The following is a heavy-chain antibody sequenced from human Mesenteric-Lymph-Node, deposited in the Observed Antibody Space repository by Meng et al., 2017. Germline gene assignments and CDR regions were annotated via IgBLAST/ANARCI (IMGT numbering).Heavy chain of an antibody. J-gene: IGHJ2*01. V-gene: IGHV4-30-4*01. CDR1: GGSISSSNYY. CDR2: IYNSGST. CDR3: ARGQKGYFDL. Sequence: VQVQESGPGLVKPSGTLSLTCTVSGGSISSSNYYWSWIRQPPGKGLEWSGNIYNSGSTYYNPSLKSRITISVDTSKNQFSLKLSSVTAADTAVYYCARGQKGYFDLWGRGTLVTVSS.